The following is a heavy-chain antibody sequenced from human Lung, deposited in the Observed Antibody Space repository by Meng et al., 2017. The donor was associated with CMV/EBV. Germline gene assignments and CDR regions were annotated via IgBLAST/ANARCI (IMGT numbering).Heavy chain of an antibody. CDR2: IIPILGIA. Sequence: SVKVSCKASGGTFSSYAISWVRQAPGQGLEWMGGIIPILGIANYAQKFQGRVTITADKSTSTAYMELSSLRSEDTAVYYCASLGYCSSTSCPVYDYYGMDVWGQGTTVTVSS. V-gene: IGHV1-69*10. D-gene: IGHD2-2*01. J-gene: IGHJ6*02. CDR3: ASLGYCSSTSCPVYDYYGMDV. CDR1: GGTFSSYA.